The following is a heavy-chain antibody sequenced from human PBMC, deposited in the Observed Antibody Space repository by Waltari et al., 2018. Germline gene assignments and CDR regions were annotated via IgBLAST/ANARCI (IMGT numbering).Heavy chain of an antibody. Sequence: EVPLLESGGGLVQPGGSLRLSCAACGCTFSSSAMSWVRPAPGKGLEWVSAISGSGGSTYYADSVKGRFTISRDNSKNTLYLQMNSLRAEDTAVYYCAKAERASVGRSFDYWGQGTLVTVSS. J-gene: IGHJ4*02. D-gene: IGHD2-15*01. CDR1: GCTFSSSA. CDR3: AKAERASVGRSFDY. V-gene: IGHV3-23*01. CDR2: ISGSGGST.